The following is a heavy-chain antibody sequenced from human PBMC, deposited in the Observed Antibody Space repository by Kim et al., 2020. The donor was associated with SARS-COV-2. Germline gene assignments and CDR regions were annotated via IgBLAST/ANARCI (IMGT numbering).Heavy chain of an antibody. CDR1: GFTLSNYG. J-gene: IGHJ6*01. Sequence: GGSLRLSCAASGFTLSNYGMHWVRQAPGKGLEWVAVISYDGSNKYYTDSVKGRFTISRDNSKNTLYLQMNSLRAEDTAVYYCARDNYYGSGSYYPYYYG. CDR2: ISYDGSNK. D-gene: IGHD3-10*01. V-gene: IGHV3-33*05. CDR3: ARDNYYGSGSYYPYYYG.